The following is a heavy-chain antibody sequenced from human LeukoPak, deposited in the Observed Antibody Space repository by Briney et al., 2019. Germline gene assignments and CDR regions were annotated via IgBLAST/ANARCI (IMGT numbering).Heavy chain of an antibody. V-gene: IGHV3-30*15. D-gene: IGHD4-17*01. CDR3: ARDQGDYVIDY. J-gene: IGHJ4*02. Sequence: DSVKGRFTVSRDSSKNILCLQMSSLRPEDTAVYYCARDQGDYVIDYWGQGALVTVSS.